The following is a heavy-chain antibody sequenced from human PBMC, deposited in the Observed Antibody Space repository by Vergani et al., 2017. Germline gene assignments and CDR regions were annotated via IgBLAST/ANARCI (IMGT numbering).Heavy chain of an antibody. CDR2: INPNNGGT. CDR3: AREAGSGYGGSNWFDP. CDR1: GFTFSSYS. J-gene: IGHJ5*02. V-gene: IGHV1-2*02. D-gene: IGHD5-12*01. Sequence: VQLVESGGGLVKRGGSLRLSCAASGFTFSSYSMNWVRQAPGKGLEWMGWINPNNGGTNYAQKFQGRVTMTRDTSISAAYLELSRLRSDDTAVYYCAREAGSGYGGSNWFDPWGQGTLVTVSS.